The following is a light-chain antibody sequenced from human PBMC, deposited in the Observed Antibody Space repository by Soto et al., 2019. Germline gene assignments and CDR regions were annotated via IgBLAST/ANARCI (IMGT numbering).Light chain of an antibody. CDR2: VAS. CDR1: QSVSSSY. V-gene: IGKV3-20*01. CDR3: QQYGSSPHT. Sequence: EIVLTQSPGTLSLSPGERATLSCRASQSVSSSYLAWYQHKPGQAPRLLIYVASSRATGIPDRFSGSGSGTDFTLTISRLEPEDFAVYYFQQYGSSPHTFGQGTKLEIK. J-gene: IGKJ2*01.